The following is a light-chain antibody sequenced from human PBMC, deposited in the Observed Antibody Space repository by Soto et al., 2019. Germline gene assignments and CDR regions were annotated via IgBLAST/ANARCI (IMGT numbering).Light chain of an antibody. Sequence: DIQMTQFPSSVSASVGDRINITCRASQRISRWLAWYQQKPGRAPKLLIYAASNLQSGVPSRFSGSGSGTDFTLTITSLQAEDFATYHCQQAYNFPFTFGPGTKVDIK. J-gene: IGKJ3*01. CDR3: QQAYNFPFT. CDR2: AAS. CDR1: QRISRW. V-gene: IGKV1-12*01.